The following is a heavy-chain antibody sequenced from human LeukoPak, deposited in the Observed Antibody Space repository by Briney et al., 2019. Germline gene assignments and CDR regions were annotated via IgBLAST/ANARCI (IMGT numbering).Heavy chain of an antibody. J-gene: IGHJ3*02. CDR2: IKQDGSEK. CDR3: AREITIFGVVKVARAFDI. CDR1: GFTFSSYW. V-gene: IGHV3-7*01. Sequence: GGSLRLSCAASGFTFSSYWMSWVRQAPGKGLEWVANIKQDGSEKYYVDSVKGRFTISRDNAKNSLYLQMNSLRAEDTAVYYCAREITIFGVVKVARAFDIWGQGTMVTVSS. D-gene: IGHD3-3*01.